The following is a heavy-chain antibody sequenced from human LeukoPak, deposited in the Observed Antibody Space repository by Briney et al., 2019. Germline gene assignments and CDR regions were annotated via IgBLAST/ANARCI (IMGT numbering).Heavy chain of an antibody. Sequence: PGESLKISCQGSGYSFTSYWIGWVRQMPGKGLEWMGIIYPGDLDTRYSPSFQAKVTIPADKHISTAYLQWSSLKASDTAMYYCARRLRISRCYGSLVFAFDIWGQGTMVTVSS. J-gene: IGHJ3*02. D-gene: IGHD6-13*01. V-gene: IGHV5-51*01. CDR2: IYPGDLDT. CDR3: ARRLRISRCYGSLVFAFDI. CDR1: GYSFTSYW.